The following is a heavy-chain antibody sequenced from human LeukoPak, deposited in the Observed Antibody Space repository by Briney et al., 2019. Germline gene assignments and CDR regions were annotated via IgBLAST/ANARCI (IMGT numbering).Heavy chain of an antibody. CDR2: MNPNSGNT. CDR3: ARGRGKYSSLDY. V-gene: IGHV1-8*01. J-gene: IGHJ4*02. D-gene: IGHD5-18*01. Sequence: ASVTVSCKASGYTFSSYEINWVRQATGQGLEWMGWMNPNSGNTGYAPKFQGRVTITKNTSINTAYMELSSLRSEDTAEYYCARGRGKYSSLDYWGQGTLVTVSS. CDR1: GYTFSSYE.